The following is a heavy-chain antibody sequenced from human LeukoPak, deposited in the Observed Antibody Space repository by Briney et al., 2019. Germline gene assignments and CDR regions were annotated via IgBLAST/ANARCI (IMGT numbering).Heavy chain of an antibody. D-gene: IGHD4-4*01. Sequence: PGGSLRLSCAASGFTFSSYSMNWVRQAPGKGLEWVSSISSSSSYIYYADSVEGRFTISRDNAKNSLYLQMNSLRAEDTAVYYCARGPGTVPPHLRNWFDPWGQGTLVTVSS. V-gene: IGHV3-21*01. CDR2: ISSSSSYI. CDR3: ARGPGTVPPHLRNWFDP. CDR1: GFTFSSYS. J-gene: IGHJ5*02.